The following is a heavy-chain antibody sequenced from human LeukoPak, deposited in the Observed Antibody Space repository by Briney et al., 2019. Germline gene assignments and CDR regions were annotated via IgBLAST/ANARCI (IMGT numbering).Heavy chain of an antibody. J-gene: IGHJ4*02. Sequence: GTSVKVSCKASGFTFTSSAMQWVRQARGQRLEWIGWIVVGSGNTNYAQKFQERVTITRDMSTSTAYMERSSLRSEDTAVYYCAAVGGDVRLGELSLSPIDYWGQGTLVTVSS. CDR3: AAVGGDVRLGELSLSPIDY. CDR2: IVVGSGNT. V-gene: IGHV1-58*02. D-gene: IGHD3-16*02. CDR1: GFTFTSSA.